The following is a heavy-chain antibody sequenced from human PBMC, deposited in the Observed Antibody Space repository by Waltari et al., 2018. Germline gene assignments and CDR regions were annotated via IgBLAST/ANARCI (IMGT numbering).Heavy chain of an antibody. CDR1: GGSFSGYY. J-gene: IGHJ6*02. D-gene: IGHD2-21*01. V-gene: IGHV4-34*01. CDR2: INHSGST. Sequence: QVQLQQWGAGLLKPSETLSLTCAVYGGSFSGYYWSWIRQPPGKGLEWIGEINHSGSTNSNPSLKSRVTISVDTSKNQFSLKLSSVTAADTAVYYCARVWSFAGYYYYGMDVWGQGTTVTVSS. CDR3: ARVWSFAGYYYYGMDV.